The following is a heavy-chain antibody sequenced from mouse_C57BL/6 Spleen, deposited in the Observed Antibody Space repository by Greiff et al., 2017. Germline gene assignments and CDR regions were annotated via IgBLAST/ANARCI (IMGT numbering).Heavy chain of an antibody. CDR2: IDPENGDT. Sequence: EVHLVESGAELVRPGASVKLSCTASGFNIKDDYMHWVKQRPEQGLEWIGWIDPENGDTEYASKFQGKATITADTSSNTAYLQLSSLTSEDTAVYYCTTNWVDYWGQGTTLTVSS. CDR1: GFNIKDDY. V-gene: IGHV14-4*01. CDR3: TTNWVDY. D-gene: IGHD4-1*01. J-gene: IGHJ2*01.